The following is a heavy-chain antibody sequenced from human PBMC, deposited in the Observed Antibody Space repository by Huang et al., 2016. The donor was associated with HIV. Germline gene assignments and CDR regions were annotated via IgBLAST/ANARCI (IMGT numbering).Heavy chain of an antibody. D-gene: IGHD6-19*01. Sequence: QLQLQESGSRLVRPSETLSLTCAVSGGSIISSGYSWSWIRQPPGKGLEWIGYIYHSGTDSYNPSRKSRVTMSVDTSKDRFSLKRTSVTAADTAVYYCARDLYSSGWHAFDTWGQGTMVTVSS. CDR2: IYHSGTD. CDR1: GGSIISSGYS. V-gene: IGHV4-30-2*01. CDR3: ARDLYSSGWHAFDT. J-gene: IGHJ3*02.